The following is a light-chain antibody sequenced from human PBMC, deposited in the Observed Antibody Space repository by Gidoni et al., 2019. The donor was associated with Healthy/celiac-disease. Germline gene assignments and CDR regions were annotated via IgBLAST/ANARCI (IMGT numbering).Light chain of an antibody. CDR2: GAS. Sequence: EIGLTQSPGTLSLSSGERATLSCRASQSVSSSYLAWYQQKPGQAPRRLIYGASSRATGIPDRFSGGGSGTDFTLTISRLEPEDFAVYYCQQYGSSPLWTFGQGTKVEIK. J-gene: IGKJ1*01. CDR1: QSVSSSY. CDR3: QQYGSSPLWT. V-gene: IGKV3-20*01.